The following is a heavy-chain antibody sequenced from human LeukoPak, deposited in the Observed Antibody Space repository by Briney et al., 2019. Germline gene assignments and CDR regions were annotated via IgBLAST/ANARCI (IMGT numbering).Heavy chain of an antibody. J-gene: IGHJ4*02. V-gene: IGHV3-30*18. CDR3: AKARGSVDY. CDR2: ISYDGSNK. Sequence: TGRSLRLSCAASGFTFSSYGMHWVRQAPGKGLEWVAVISYDGSNKYYADSVKGRFTISRDNSKNTLYLQMNSLRAEDTAVYYCAKARGSVDYRGQGTLVTVSS. D-gene: IGHD2-15*01. CDR1: GFTFSSYG.